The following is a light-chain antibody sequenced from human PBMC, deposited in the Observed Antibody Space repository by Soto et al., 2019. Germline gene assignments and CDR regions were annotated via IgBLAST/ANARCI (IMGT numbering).Light chain of an antibody. CDR3: KQSYSTTWT. CDR1: QSISSY. J-gene: IGKJ1*01. Sequence: DIQMTQSPSSLSASVGDRVTITCRASQSISSYLNWYQQKPGKAPKLLIYAASSLQSGVPSRLSGSVSGTYFTLTISSLQPEDFATYYCKQSYSTTWTFGQGTKVEIK. CDR2: AAS. V-gene: IGKV1-39*01.